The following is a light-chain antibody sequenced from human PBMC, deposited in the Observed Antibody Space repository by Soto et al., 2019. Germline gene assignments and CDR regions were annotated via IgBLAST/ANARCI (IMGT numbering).Light chain of an antibody. CDR1: SSDVGDYNY. CDR3: SYMRNSLYV. V-gene: IGLV2-14*01. Sequence: QSVLTQPASVSGSPGQSITISCTGTSSDVGDYNYVSWYQHPAGKAPKLMISAVSTRPSGVSDRFSGSKSGNTASLTISGLQAEDEADYYCSYMRNSLYVFGTGTKVTVL. CDR2: AVS. J-gene: IGLJ1*01.